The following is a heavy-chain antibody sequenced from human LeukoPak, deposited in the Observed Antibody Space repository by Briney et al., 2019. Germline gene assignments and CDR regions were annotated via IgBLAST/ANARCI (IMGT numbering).Heavy chain of an antibody. CDR3: ARGGRDYHDSSGYYT. Sequence: ASVKVSCKASGYTFITYYIHWVRQPPGQGLEWMGIINPSGGRTSYAQKFQGRATMTRDTSTNTDYMDLYSLRSGDTAVYYCARGGRDYHDSSGYYTWGQGTLVTVSS. D-gene: IGHD3-22*01. CDR2: INPSGGRT. V-gene: IGHV1-46*01. J-gene: IGHJ5*02. CDR1: GYTFITYY.